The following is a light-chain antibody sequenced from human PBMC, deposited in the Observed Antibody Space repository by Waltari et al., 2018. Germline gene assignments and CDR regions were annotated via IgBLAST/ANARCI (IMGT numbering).Light chain of an antibody. CDR3: SSYISSSTLEL. V-gene: IGLV2-14*03. CDR1: RSDVGGYHY. CDR2: DVS. Sequence: HSALTQPASVSGSPGQSLTIPCPGTRSDVGGYHYVPWYLQHPGKAPKLMIYDVSNRPSGVSNRFSGSKSGNTASLTISGLQAEDEADYYCSSYISSSTLELFGGGTSLTVL. J-gene: IGLJ2*01.